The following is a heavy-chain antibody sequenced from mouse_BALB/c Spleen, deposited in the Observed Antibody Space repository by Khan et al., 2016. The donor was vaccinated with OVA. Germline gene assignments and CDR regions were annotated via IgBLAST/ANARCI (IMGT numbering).Heavy chain of an antibody. J-gene: IGHJ2*01. V-gene: IGHV1-20*02. CDR1: GYSFTGYF. Sequence: DVQLQESGPELVKPGASVKISCKASGYSFTGYFMNWVMQSHGKRLEWIGRINPHIGETFYNQKFKDKATLTVDESSSTAHMELRSLASEDSAVYYCARKNGSDFDYWGQGTTLTVSS. D-gene: IGHD1-1*01. CDR3: ARKNGSDFDY. CDR2: INPHIGET.